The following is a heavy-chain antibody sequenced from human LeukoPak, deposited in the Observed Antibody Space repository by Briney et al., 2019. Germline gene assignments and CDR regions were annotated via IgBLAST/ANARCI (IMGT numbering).Heavy chain of an antibody. Sequence: GGSLRLSCAASGFTFSYYYMSWIRQAPGEGVEWVSYISSSGSTIYYADSVKGRFTISRDNAKNSLYLQMNSLRAEDTAVYYCATVWGSYRSDYWGQGTLVTVSS. V-gene: IGHV3-11*01. CDR1: GFTFSYYY. D-gene: IGHD3-16*02. CDR3: ATVWGSYRSDY. J-gene: IGHJ4*02. CDR2: ISSSGSTI.